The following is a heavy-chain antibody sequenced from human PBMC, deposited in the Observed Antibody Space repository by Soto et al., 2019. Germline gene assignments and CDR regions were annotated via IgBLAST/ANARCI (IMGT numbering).Heavy chain of an antibody. CDR1: GYSFTSYW. D-gene: IGHD4-17*01. CDR3: ARHGGPPVTTPRGWFDP. CDR2: IYPGDSDT. J-gene: IGHJ5*02. V-gene: IGHV5-51*01. Sequence: GESLKISCKGSGYSFTSYWIGWVRQMPGKGLEWMGIIYPGDSDTRYSPSFQGQVTISADKSISTAYLQWSSLKASDTAMYYRARHGGPPVTTPRGWFDPWGQGTLVTVSS.